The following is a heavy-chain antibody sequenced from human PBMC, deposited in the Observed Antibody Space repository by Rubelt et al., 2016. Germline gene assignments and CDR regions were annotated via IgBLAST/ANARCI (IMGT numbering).Heavy chain of an antibody. CDR1: GGSISSSSYY. CDR3: ARCHYTTYESPFDD. D-gene: IGHD1-26*01. J-gene: IGHJ4*02. CDR2: IYHSGST. Sequence: QLQLQESGPGLVKPAETLSLTCTVSGGSISSSSYYWGWLRQPPGKGLEWIGYIYHSGSTNYNPPPRGRVTMSVDTSNNQISRRLRSLTAADTALYYCARCHYTTYESPFDDWGQGILGTVSS. V-gene: IGHV4-61*05.